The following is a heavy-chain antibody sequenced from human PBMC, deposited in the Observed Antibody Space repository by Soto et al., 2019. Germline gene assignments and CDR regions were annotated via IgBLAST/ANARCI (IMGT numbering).Heavy chain of an antibody. D-gene: IGHD6-13*01. J-gene: IGHJ6*02. Sequence: WGSLRHTAAASAFTFSDFTTYTVHWVRQAPGQGLEWGAVGWFDGSNKYYADSVKGRFTISRDNSKNTLYLQMNSLRAEDTAVYYCAKPPPRIAAAGMEKLNDYYYGMDVWCQGTTVTVSS. CDR2: GWFDGSNK. V-gene: IGHV3-30*02. CDR3: AKPPPRIAAAGMEKLNDYYYGMDV. CDR1: AFTFSDFTTYT.